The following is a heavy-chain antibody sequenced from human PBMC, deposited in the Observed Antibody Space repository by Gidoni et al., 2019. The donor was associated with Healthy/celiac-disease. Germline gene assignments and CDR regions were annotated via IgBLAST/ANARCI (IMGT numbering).Heavy chain of an antibody. CDR3: ARDLYSSSWYYYGMDV. D-gene: IGHD6-13*01. V-gene: IGHV3-48*02. CDR1: GFTFSSYS. Sequence: EVQLVESGGGLVQPGGSLRLSCAASGFTFSSYSMNWVRQAPGKGLEWVSYISSSSSAICYADSLKGRFTISRDNAKNSLYLQMNSLIDEDTAVYYCARDLYSSSWYYYGMDVWGQGTTVTVSS. CDR2: ISSSSSAI. J-gene: IGHJ6*02.